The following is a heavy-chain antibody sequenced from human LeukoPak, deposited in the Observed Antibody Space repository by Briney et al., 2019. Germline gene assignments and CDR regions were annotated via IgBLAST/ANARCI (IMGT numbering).Heavy chain of an antibody. J-gene: IGHJ3*02. CDR3: AEGGGEGAFDI. D-gene: IGHD3-16*01. Sequence: GGSLRLSCAASGFTFSSYAMSWVRQAPGKGLEWVSAISGSGGSTYYADSVKGRCTISRDNSKNTLYLQMNSLRAGDTAVYYCAEGGGEGAFDIWGQGTMVTVSS. CDR2: ISGSGGST. CDR1: GFTFSSYA. V-gene: IGHV3-23*01.